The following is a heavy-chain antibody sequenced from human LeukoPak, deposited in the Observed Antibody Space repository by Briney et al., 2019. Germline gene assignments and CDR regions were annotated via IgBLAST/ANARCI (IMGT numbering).Heavy chain of an antibody. J-gene: IGHJ4*02. Sequence: ASVKVSCKASGYTFTSYYMHWVRQAPGQGLEWMGIINPSGGSTSYAQKFQGRVTMTRDTSTSTVYMELSSLRSEDTAVYYCARVGPSIRYCSSTSCYWPLDYWGQGTLVTVSS. CDR3: ARVGPSIRYCSSTSCYWPLDY. CDR2: INPSGGST. CDR1: GYTFTSYY. D-gene: IGHD2-2*01. V-gene: IGHV1-46*01.